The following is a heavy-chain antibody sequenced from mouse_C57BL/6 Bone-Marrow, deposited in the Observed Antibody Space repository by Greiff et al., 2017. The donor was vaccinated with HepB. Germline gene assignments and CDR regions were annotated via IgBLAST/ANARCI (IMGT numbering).Heavy chain of an antibody. CDR3: ARRSSTVVARFDY. CDR1: GYTFTSFG. Sequence: VQLQQSGAELARPGASVKLSCKASGYTFTSFGISWVKQRTGQGLEWIGEIYPRSGNTYYNEKFKGKATLTADKSSSTAYMELRSLTSEDSAVYFCARRSSTVVARFDYWGQGTTLTVSS. J-gene: IGHJ2*01. CDR2: IYPRSGNT. V-gene: IGHV1-81*01. D-gene: IGHD1-1*01.